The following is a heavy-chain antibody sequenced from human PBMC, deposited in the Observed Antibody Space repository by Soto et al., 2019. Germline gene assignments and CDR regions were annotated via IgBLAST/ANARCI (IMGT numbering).Heavy chain of an antibody. D-gene: IGHD3-10*01. CDR2: IIPIFGTA. CDR3: ARDLHYYGSGSYLSYYYYGMDV. J-gene: IGHJ6*02. V-gene: IGHV1-69*06. CDR1: GGTFSRYA. Sequence: SVKVSCKASGGTFSRYAISWVRQAPGQGLEWMGGIIPIFGTANYAQKFQGRVTITADKSTSTAYMELSSLRAEDTAVYYCARDLHYYGSGSYLSYYYYGMDVWGQWTTVTVSS.